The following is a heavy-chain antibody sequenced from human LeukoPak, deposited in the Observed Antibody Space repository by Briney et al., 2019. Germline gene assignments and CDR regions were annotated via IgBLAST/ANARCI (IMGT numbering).Heavy chain of an antibody. Sequence: SETLSLTCAVYGGSFSGYYWSWIRQPPGKGLEWIGSIYYSGSTYYNPSLKSRVTISVDTSKNQFSLKLSSVTAADTAVYYCARSAFVDTAMVDYWGQGTLVTVSS. D-gene: IGHD5-18*01. J-gene: IGHJ4*02. V-gene: IGHV4-34*01. CDR1: GGSFSGYY. CDR3: ARSAFVDTAMVDY. CDR2: IYYSGST.